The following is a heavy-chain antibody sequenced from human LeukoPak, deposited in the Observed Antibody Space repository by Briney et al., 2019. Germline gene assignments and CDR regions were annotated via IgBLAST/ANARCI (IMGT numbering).Heavy chain of an antibody. Sequence: GASVKVSCKASGYTFTSYYMHWVRQAPGQGLEWMGIINPSGGSTSYAQKFQGRVTMTRDTSISTAYMELSRLRSDDTAVYYCARANSKWGNAFDMWGQGTWATVSS. D-gene: IGHD1-26*01. CDR1: GYTFTSYY. J-gene: IGHJ3*02. V-gene: IGHV1-46*01. CDR2: INPSGGST. CDR3: ARANSKWGNAFDM.